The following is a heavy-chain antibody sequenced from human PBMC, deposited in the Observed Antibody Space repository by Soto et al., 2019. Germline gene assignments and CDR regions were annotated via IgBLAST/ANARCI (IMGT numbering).Heavy chain of an antibody. CDR1: GFNFNVAW. D-gene: IGHD3-3*02. Sequence: EGQLVESGGRLVEPGGSLRLSCAASGFNFNVAWMNWVRQAPGKGLEWLGRIKSKRGGETTEYVAFVKGRFTISRDDLETPLYLQMTSLKSEATAVYYCTKVLALPPNDSFDIWGQGTMVTVSS. CDR3: TKVLALPPNDSFDI. J-gene: IGHJ3*02. V-gene: IGHV3-15*01. CDR2: IKSKRGGETT.